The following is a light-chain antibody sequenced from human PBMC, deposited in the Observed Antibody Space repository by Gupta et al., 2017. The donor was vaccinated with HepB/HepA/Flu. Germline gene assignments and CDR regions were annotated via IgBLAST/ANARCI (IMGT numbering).Light chain of an antibody. Sequence: EIVMTQSPATLSVSPGERTTLSSQAGQSVSSNLAWYQRRPGQAPRHLIYDASTRATGTPARFSGSRSGTDFTLTISSLQSEDFAVYYCQQYSHLWTFGQGTKVEIK. CDR2: DAS. V-gene: IGKV3-15*01. CDR3: QQYSHLWT. CDR1: QSVSSN. J-gene: IGKJ1*01.